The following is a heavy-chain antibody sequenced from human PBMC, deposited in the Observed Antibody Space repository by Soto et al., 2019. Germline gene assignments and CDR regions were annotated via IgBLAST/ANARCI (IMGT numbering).Heavy chain of an antibody. V-gene: IGHV4-59*01. CDR1: GGSISSYY. CDR3: ARSDGRY. Sequence: SETLSLICTVSGGSISSYYWSWIRQPPGKGLEWIGYIYYSGSTNYNPSLKSRVTISVDTSKNQFSLKLSSVTAEDTAVYYCARSDGRYWGQGTLVTVSS. CDR2: IYYSGST. J-gene: IGHJ4*02.